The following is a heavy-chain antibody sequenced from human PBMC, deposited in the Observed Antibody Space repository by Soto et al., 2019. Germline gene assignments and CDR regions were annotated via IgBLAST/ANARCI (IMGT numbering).Heavy chain of an antibody. CDR2: IYYSGST. D-gene: IGHD4-4*01. Sequence: LSLTCTVSGGSISSGDYYWSWIRQPPGKGLEWIGYIYYSGSTYYNPSLKSRVTISVDTSKNQFSLKLSSVTAADTAVYYCARDSTTVLYYYYGMDVWGQGTTVTVSS. CDR3: ARDSTTVLYYYYGMDV. V-gene: IGHV4-30-4*01. CDR1: GGSISSGDYY. J-gene: IGHJ6*02.